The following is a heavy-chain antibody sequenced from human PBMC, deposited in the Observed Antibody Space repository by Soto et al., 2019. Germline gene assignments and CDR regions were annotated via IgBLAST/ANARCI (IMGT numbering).Heavy chain of an antibody. J-gene: IGHJ3*02. V-gene: IGHV5-51*01. CDR1: GYSFTSYW. Sequence: GETLKISCKGSGYSFTSYWIGWVRQMPGKGLEWMGIIYPGDSDTRYSPSFQGQVTISADKSISTAYLQWSSLKASDTAMYYCARVFSSGWYGEDAFDIWGQGTMVTVSS. CDR3: ARVFSSGWYGEDAFDI. D-gene: IGHD6-19*01. CDR2: IYPGDSDT.